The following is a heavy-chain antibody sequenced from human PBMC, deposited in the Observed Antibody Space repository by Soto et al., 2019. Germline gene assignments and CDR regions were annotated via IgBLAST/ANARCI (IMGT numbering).Heavy chain of an antibody. CDR3: ASSLRFLEWSPLDY. CDR1: GYTFTGYY. Sequence: ASVKVSCNASGYTFTGYYMHWVRQAPGQGLEWMGWITPNSGGTTYAQKFQGWVTMTRETSISTAYMEMSRLRYEDTAVYYCASSLRFLEWSPLDYWGQGTTVTVSS. V-gene: IGHV1-2*04. CDR2: ITPNSGGT. D-gene: IGHD3-3*01. J-gene: IGHJ4*02.